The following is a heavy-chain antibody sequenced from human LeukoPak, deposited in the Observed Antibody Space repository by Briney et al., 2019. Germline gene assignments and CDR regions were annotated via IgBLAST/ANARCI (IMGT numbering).Heavy chain of an antibody. CDR3: ATDGYGDFNFDY. Sequence: ASVTVSFKVSGYTLTELSMHWVRQAPGKGLEWMGGFDPEDGETIYAQKFQGRVTMTEDTSTDTAYMELSSLRSEDTAVYYCATDGYGDFNFDYWGQGTLVTVSS. J-gene: IGHJ4*02. V-gene: IGHV1-24*01. CDR2: FDPEDGET. CDR1: GYTLTELS. D-gene: IGHD4-17*01.